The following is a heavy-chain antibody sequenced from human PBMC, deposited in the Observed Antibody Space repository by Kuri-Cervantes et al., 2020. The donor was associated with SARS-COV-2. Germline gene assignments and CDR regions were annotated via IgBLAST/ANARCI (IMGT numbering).Heavy chain of an antibody. D-gene: IGHD6-6*01. Sequence: GESLKISYAASGFTFSSYSMNWVRQAPGKGLEWVASISSSSSYIYYADSVKGRFTISRDNAKNSLYLQMNSLRAEDTAVYYCARDGAARRLYMDVWGKGTTVTVSS. CDR1: GFTFSSYS. J-gene: IGHJ6*03. CDR2: ISSSSSYI. V-gene: IGHV3-21*01. CDR3: ARDGAARRLYMDV.